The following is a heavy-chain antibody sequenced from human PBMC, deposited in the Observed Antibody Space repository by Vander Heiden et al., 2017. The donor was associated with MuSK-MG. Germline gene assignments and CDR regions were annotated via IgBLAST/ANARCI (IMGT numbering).Heavy chain of an antibody. V-gene: IGHV4-4*07. J-gene: IGHJ4*02. CDR2: IYTNGNT. CDR3: ARETRTGGSERGRFDY. CDR1: GGSIIYYY. D-gene: IGHD1-1*01. Sequence: QVQLQESGPGLVKPSETLSLTCTVSGGSIIYYYWNWIRQPAGKGLEWIGRIYTNGNTNYSPSLKSRVTMSVDTSKNQFSLKLSSVTAADTGVYFCARETRTGGSERGRFDYWGRGALVTVSS.